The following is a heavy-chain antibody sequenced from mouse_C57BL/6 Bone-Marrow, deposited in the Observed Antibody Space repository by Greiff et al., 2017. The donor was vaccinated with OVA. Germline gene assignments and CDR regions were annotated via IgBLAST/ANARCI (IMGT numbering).Heavy chain of an antibody. D-gene: IGHD1-1*01. Sequence: QVQLKESGAELVRPGTSVKMSCKASGYTFTNYWIGWAKQRPGHGLEWIGDIYPGGGYTNYNEKFKGKATLTADKSSSTAYMQFSSLTSEDSAIYYCARRSSYYYGSSYYWYFDVWGTGTTVTVSS. CDR3: ARRSSYYYGSSYYWYFDV. J-gene: IGHJ1*03. CDR1: GYTFTNYW. V-gene: IGHV1-63*01. CDR2: IYPGGGYT.